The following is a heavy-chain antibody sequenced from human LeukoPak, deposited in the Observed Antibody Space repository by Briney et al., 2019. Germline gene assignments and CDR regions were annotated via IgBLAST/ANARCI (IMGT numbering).Heavy chain of an antibody. D-gene: IGHD3-22*01. Sequence: SETLSLTCTVSGGSISNYYWSWIRQFPGKGLEWIGYIYYRGSTNYNPSLKSRVTISLDTSTNQFSLKLNSVTAADTAVYYCARTDFYYDSSGYSCYFDYWGQGALVAVSS. J-gene: IGHJ4*02. CDR2: IYYRGST. V-gene: IGHV4-59*01. CDR3: ARTDFYYDSSGYSCYFDY. CDR1: GGSISNYY.